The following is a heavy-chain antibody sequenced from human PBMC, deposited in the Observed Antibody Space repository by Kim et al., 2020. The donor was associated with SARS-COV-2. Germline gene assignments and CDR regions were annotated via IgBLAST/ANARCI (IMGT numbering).Heavy chain of an antibody. CDR1: GYSFTSYW. V-gene: IGHV5-10-1*01. CDR3: ARHDISSTSCYWCLEFDP. CDR2: IDPSDSYT. D-gene: IGHD2-2*01. J-gene: IGHJ5*02. Sequence: GESLKISCKGSGYSFTSYWISWVRQMPGKGLEWMGRIDPSDSYTNYSPSFQGHVTISADKSISTAYLQWSSLKASDTAMYYCARHDISSTSCYWCLEFDPWGQGTLVTVSS.